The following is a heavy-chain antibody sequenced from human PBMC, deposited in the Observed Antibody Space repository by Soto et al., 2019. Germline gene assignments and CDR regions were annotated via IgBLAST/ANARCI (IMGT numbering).Heavy chain of an antibody. Sequence: ASVKVSCKASGYTFTSYGISWVRQAPGQGLEWMGWISAYNGNTNYAQKLQGRVTMTTDTSTSTAYMELRSLRSDDTAVYYCARADMIAGRLAFDIWGQGTMVTVSS. V-gene: IGHV1-18*01. CDR1: GYTFTSYG. CDR2: ISAYNGNT. CDR3: ARADMIAGRLAFDI. J-gene: IGHJ3*02. D-gene: IGHD3-22*01.